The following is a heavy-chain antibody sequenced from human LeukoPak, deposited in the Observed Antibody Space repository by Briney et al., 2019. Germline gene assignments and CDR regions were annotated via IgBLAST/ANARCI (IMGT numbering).Heavy chain of an antibody. D-gene: IGHD6-6*01. CDR1: GGSFSGYY. CDR2: IYHSGST. Sequence: SETLSLTCAVYGGSFSGYYWSWIRQPPGKGLEWIGYIYHSGSTNYNPSLQSRVTISVDTSENQFSLNLNSVTAADTAVYYCARGGAARLHFQNWGQGTLVTVSS. CDR3: ARGGAARLHFQN. V-gene: IGHV4-59*01. J-gene: IGHJ1*01.